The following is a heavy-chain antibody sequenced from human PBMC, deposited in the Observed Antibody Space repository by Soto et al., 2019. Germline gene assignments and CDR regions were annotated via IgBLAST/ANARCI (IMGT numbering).Heavy chain of an antibody. J-gene: IGHJ5*02. CDR2: IIPIFGTA. V-gene: IGHV1-69*01. D-gene: IGHD3-16*02. CDR3: ARRNYDYVWGSYRHPGGGGWFDP. CDR1: GGTFSSYA. Sequence: QVQLVQSGAEVKKPGSSVKVSCKASGGTFSSYAISWVRQAPGQGLEWMGGIIPIFGTANYAQKFQGRVTITADESTSTPYMELSSLRSEDTAVYYCARRNYDYVWGSYRHPGGGGWFDPWGQGTLVTVSS.